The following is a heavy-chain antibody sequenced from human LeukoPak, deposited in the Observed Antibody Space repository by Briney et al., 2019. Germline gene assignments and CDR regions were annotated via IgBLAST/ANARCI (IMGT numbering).Heavy chain of an antibody. CDR1: GFTFSSYA. V-gene: IGHV3-23*01. D-gene: IGHD2-2*02. CDR2: ISGSATSI. J-gene: IGHJ4*02. CDR3: ARGPGAAIPGYFDY. Sequence: GGSLRLSCAASGFTFSSYAMNWVRQAPGKGLEWVSGISGSATSIYYADSVNGRFTISRDNSKNTLYLQMTNLRAEDTAVYYCARGPGAAIPGYFDYWGQGTLVTVSS.